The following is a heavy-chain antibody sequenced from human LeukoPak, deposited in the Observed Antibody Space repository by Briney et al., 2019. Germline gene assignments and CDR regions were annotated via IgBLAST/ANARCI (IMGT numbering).Heavy chain of an antibody. CDR3: ARGLGVPTEYYYYYGMDV. J-gene: IGHJ6*02. D-gene: IGHD3-16*01. Sequence: SETLSLTCTVSGGSISSGDYYWSWVRQPPGKGLEWIGYIYYSGSTYYNPSFKSRVTISVDTSKNRFSLKLSSVTAADTAVYYCARGLGVPTEYYYYYGMDVWGQGTTVTVSS. CDR2: IYYSGST. CDR1: GGSISSGDYY. V-gene: IGHV4-30-4*01.